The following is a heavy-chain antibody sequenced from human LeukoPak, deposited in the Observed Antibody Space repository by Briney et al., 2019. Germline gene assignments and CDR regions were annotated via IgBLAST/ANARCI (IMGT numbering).Heavy chain of an antibody. J-gene: IGHJ4*02. Sequence: WETLSLTCAVYGGSFSGYYWSWIRQPPGKGLEWIGEINHSGSTNCNPSLKSRVSISVDTSKNQFSLKVSSVTAADTAVYYCAREAYSGSYFVNYWGQGTLDTVSS. D-gene: IGHD1-26*01. CDR2: INHSGST. CDR3: AREAYSGSYFVNY. V-gene: IGHV4-34*01. CDR1: GGSFSGYY.